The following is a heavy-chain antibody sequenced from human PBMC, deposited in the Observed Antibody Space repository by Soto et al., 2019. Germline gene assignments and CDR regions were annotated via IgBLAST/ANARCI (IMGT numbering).Heavy chain of an antibody. Sequence: EVKLAESGGDLVQPGGSLRLSCAASGFTISTYHLNWVRQAPGKGLEWVSYISTDLRALYYADSVRGRVTISRDNAKNSLYLPMTSLSDEDTGVYYCTRDGRRGYDMDVWGQGTTVTVSS. CDR1: GFTISTYH. CDR3: TRDGRRGYDMDV. V-gene: IGHV3-48*02. D-gene: IGHD1-26*01. J-gene: IGHJ6*02. CDR2: ISTDLRAL.